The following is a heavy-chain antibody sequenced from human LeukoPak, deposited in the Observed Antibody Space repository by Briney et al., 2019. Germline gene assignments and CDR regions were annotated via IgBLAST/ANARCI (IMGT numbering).Heavy chain of an antibody. CDR2: IFPDGRT. D-gene: IGHD2/OR15-2a*01. J-gene: IGHJ4*02. CDR1: GLTVTDNY. V-gene: IGHV3-53*01. CDR3: ARTNTVYGDFDY. Sequence: GGSLRLSCTASGLTVTDNYFSWVRQAPGKGLEWVSVIFPDGRTYHADSVKGRFTISRDRPKNTLLLQMNSLRADDTALYHCARTNTVYGDFDYWGQGILVTVSS.